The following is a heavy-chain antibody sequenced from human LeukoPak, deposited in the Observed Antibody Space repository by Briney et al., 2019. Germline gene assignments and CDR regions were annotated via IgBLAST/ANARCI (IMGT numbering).Heavy chain of an antibody. CDR3: ASYAKDIVVLPAASIYWYFDL. Sequence: SETLSLTCAVYGGSFSGYYWSWIRQPPGKGLEWIGEINHSGSTNYNPYLKSRVTISVDTSKNQFSLKLSSVTAADTAVYYCASYAKDIVVLPAASIYWYFDLWGRGTLVTVSS. D-gene: IGHD2-2*01. CDR2: INHSGST. J-gene: IGHJ2*01. CDR1: GGSFSGYY. V-gene: IGHV4-34*01.